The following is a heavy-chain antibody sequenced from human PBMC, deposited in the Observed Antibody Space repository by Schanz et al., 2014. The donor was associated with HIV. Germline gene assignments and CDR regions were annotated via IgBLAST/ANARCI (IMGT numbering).Heavy chain of an antibody. V-gene: IGHV1-2*02. CDR1: GYTFSNYG. CDR2: INPKNGDT. D-gene: IGHD2-15*01. CDR3: ARNQFRLLPFDY. Sequence: QVQLVQSGAEMKKPGSSVKVSCKASGYTFSNYGVSWVRQAPGQGLEWMGWINPKNGDTYYAQKFRGRVTMARDTSINTASMELSRLRSDDTAIYYCARNQFRLLPFDYWGQGTLVTVSS. J-gene: IGHJ4*02.